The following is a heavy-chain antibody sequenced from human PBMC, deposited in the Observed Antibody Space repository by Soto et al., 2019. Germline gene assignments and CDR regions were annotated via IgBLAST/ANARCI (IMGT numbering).Heavy chain of an antibody. V-gene: IGHV1-69*02. CDR3: ARGGHYDILPSNAFDI. J-gene: IGHJ3*02. Sequence: QVQLVQSGAEVKKPGSSVKVSCKASGGTFSSYTISWVRQAPGQGLEWMGRIIPILGIANYAQKFQGRVTITADKSTSTAYMELSSLRSEDTAVYYCARGGHYDILPSNAFDIWGQGTMVTVSS. CDR1: GGTFSSYT. D-gene: IGHD3-9*01. CDR2: IIPILGIA.